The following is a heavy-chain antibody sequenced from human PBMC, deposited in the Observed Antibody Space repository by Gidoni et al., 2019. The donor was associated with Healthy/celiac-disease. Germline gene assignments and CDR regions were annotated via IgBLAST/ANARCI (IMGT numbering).Heavy chain of an antibody. D-gene: IGHD3-9*01. CDR1: GFTFSSYG. Sequence: QVQLVESGGGVVQPGRSLRLSCAASGFTFSSYGMHWVRQAPGKGLEWVAVISYDGSNKYYADSVKGRFTISRDNSKNTLYLQMNSLRAEETAVYYCASYYDILTGTPGYWGQGTLVTVSS. CDR3: ASYYDILTGTPGY. CDR2: ISYDGSNK. J-gene: IGHJ4*02. V-gene: IGHV3-30*03.